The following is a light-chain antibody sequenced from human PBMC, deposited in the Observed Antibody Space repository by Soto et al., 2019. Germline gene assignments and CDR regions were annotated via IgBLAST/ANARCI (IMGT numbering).Light chain of an antibody. CDR1: QSLIHSDGNTY. Sequence: DIVMTQTPLSSRVTLGQPASISCRSSQSLIHSDGNTYLNWLHQRPGQPPRLLLYKISNRFFGVPDRFSGSGAVTHFALTINRVEAEDVGVYYCMQSTQPTRTFGQRTKFGIK. CDR2: KIS. CDR3: MQSTQPTRT. V-gene: IGKV2-24*01. J-gene: IGKJ1*01.